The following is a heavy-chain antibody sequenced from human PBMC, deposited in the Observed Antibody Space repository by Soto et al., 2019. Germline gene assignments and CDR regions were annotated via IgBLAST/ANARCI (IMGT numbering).Heavy chain of an antibody. CDR3: ARPEYSSSSYGMDV. D-gene: IGHD6-6*01. J-gene: IGHJ6*02. V-gene: IGHV3-48*02. Sequence: SLRLSCAASGFTFSSYSMNWVRQAPGKGLEWVSYISSSSSTIYYADSVKGRFTISRDNAKNSLYLQMNSLRDEDTAVYYCARPEYSSSSYGMDVWGQGTTVTVAS. CDR2: ISSSSSTI. CDR1: GFTFSSYS.